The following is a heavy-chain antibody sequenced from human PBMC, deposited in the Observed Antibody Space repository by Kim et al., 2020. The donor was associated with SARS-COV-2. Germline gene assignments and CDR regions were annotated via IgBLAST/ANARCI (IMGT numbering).Heavy chain of an antibody. CDR1: GGTFSSYA. D-gene: IGHD5-18*01. Sequence: SVKVSCKASGGTFSSYAISWVRQAPGQGLEWMGRIIPILGIANYAQKFQGRVTITADKSTSTAYMELSSLRSEDTAVYYCARRILRGYHYYFDYWGQGTLVTVSS. CDR3: ARRILRGYHYYFDY. CDR2: IIPILGIA. J-gene: IGHJ4*02. V-gene: IGHV1-69*04.